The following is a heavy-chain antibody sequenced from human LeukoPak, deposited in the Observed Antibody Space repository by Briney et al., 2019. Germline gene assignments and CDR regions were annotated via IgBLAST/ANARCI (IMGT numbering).Heavy chain of an antibody. Sequence: SETLSLTCAVYGGSFSGYYWSWIRQPPGKGLEWIGEINHSGSTNYNPSLKSRVAISVDTSRNQFSLRLSSVTAADTAVYYCAGHHPRNTVDFWGQGTLVTVSS. J-gene: IGHJ4*02. CDR3: AGHHPRNTVDF. CDR2: INHSGST. V-gene: IGHV4-34*01. D-gene: IGHD2/OR15-2a*01. CDR1: GGSFSGYY.